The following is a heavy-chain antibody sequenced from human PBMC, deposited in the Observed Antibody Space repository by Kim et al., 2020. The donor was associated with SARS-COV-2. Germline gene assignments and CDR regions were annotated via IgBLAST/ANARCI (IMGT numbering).Heavy chain of an antibody. V-gene: IGHV1-24*01. Sequence: AQKFQGRVTMTEDTSTDTAYMELSSLRSEDTAVYYCATGTPHRYSDWFDPWGQGTLVTVSS. J-gene: IGHJ5*02. CDR3: ATGTPHRYSDWFDP. D-gene: IGHD2-15*01.